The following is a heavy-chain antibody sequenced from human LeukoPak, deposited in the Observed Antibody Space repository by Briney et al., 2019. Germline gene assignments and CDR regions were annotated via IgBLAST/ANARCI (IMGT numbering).Heavy chain of an antibody. V-gene: IGHV3-74*01. D-gene: IGHD1-26*01. CDR2: INGDGTTT. Sequence: PGGSLRLSCAASGLTFSRYWTHWVRQAPGKGLVWVSRINGDGTTTNYADSVKGRFTISRDNAKNTVHLQMNSLRAEDTAVYYCARRGIGYGMDVWGQGTTVTVSS. CDR3: ARRGIGYGMDV. CDR1: GLTFSRYW. J-gene: IGHJ6*02.